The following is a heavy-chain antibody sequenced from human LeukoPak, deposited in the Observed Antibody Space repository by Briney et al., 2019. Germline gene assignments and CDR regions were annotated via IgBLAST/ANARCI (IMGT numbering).Heavy chain of an antibody. Sequence: GGSLRLSCAASGFAFSTYWMHWVRQAPGKGLVWVSRIRTDGGSTYYADSVKGRFTISRDNSKNTLYLQMNSLRAADTAVYYCAKDLHDGDYGDYWGQGTLVTVSS. CDR3: AKDLHDGDYGDY. V-gene: IGHV3-74*01. J-gene: IGHJ4*02. D-gene: IGHD4-17*01. CDR1: GFAFSTYW. CDR2: IRTDGGST.